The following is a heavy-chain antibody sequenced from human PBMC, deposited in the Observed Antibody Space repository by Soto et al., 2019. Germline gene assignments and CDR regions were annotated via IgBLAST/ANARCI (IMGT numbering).Heavy chain of an antibody. V-gene: IGHV1-69*13. D-gene: IGHD3-22*01. Sequence: ASVKVSCKASGGTFSSYAISWVRQAPGQGLEWMGGIIPIFGTANYAQKFQGRVTITADESTSTAYMELSSLRSEDTAVYYCARGENYYSSGYPYYYGMDVWGQGTTVTVSS. CDR3: ARGENYYSSGYPYYYGMDV. CDR1: GGTFSSYA. CDR2: IIPIFGTA. J-gene: IGHJ6*02.